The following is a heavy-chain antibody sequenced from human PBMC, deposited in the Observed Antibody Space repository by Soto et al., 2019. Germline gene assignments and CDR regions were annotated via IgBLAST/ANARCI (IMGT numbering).Heavy chain of an antibody. Sequence: GGSLRLSCAASGFTFRSYAMTWVRQAPGWGLEWVSTITGDGFNTYYADSVKGRFTISRDNSKNTLYLQMNTLRAEDTALYYCAKGAGSGYGLDYFDYWGQGSLVTVSS. CDR2: ITGDGFNT. D-gene: IGHD3-10*01. J-gene: IGHJ4*02. CDR3: AKGAGSGYGLDYFDY. CDR1: GFTFRSYA. V-gene: IGHV3-23*01.